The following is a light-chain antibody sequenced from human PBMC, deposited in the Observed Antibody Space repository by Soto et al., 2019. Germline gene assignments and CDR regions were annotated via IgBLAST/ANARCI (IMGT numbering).Light chain of an antibody. CDR1: QSISTS. J-gene: IGKJ1*01. Sequence: DTQMTQSPSTLSASVGDRVTITCRASQSISTSMAWYQQRPGTAPKLLIYKTSTLESGVPSRFSGSGSGTEFTITISSLQPDDFATYYCQQYNTYSPTFGQGTKVEVK. CDR2: KTS. V-gene: IGKV1-5*03. CDR3: QQYNTYSPT.